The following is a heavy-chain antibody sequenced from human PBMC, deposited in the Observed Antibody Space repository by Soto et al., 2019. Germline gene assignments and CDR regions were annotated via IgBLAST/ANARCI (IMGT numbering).Heavy chain of an antibody. D-gene: IGHD3-10*01. V-gene: IGHV4-34*01. J-gene: IGHJ6*02. CDR1: GGSFSGYY. Sequence: SETLSLTCAVYGGSFSGYYWSWIRQPPGKGLEWIGEINHSGSTNYNPSLKSRVTISVGTSKNQFSLKLSSVTAADTAVYYCARWRVRGVIDAYYYYGMDVWGQGTTVTVSS. CDR2: INHSGST. CDR3: ARWRVRGVIDAYYYYGMDV.